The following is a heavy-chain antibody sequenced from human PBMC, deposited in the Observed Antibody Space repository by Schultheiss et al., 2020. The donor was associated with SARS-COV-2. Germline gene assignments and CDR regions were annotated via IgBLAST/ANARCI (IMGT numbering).Heavy chain of an antibody. CDR3: ARDNPSGYLYYYMDV. J-gene: IGHJ6*03. CDR1: GFTVSSNY. D-gene: IGHD3-22*01. CDR2: IWYDGSNK. V-gene: IGHV3-33*08. Sequence: GGSLRLSCAASGFTVSSNYMSWVRQAPGKGLEWVAVIWYDGSNKYYADSVKGRFTISRDNSKNTLYLQMNSLRAEDTAVYYCARDNPSGYLYYYMDVWGKGTTVTVSS.